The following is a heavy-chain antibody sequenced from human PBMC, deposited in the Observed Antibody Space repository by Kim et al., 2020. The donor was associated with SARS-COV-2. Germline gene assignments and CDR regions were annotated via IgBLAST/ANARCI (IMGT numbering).Heavy chain of an antibody. J-gene: IGHJ4*02. Sequence: GGSLRLSCAASGFTFSSHWMHWVRQAPGKGLVWVSRINSDGSTTSYGDSVKVRFTISRDNAKNTLYLQMNSLRAEDTAVYYCERRQFTSGWYYFDYRGQGTLVTVSS. D-gene: IGHD6-19*01. V-gene: IGHV3-74*01. CDR2: INSDGSTT. CDR1: GFTFSSHW. CDR3: ERRQFTSGWYYFDY.